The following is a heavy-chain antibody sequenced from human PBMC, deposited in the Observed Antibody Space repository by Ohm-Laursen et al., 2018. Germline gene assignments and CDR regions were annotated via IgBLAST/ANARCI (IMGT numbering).Heavy chain of an antibody. CDR1: GYTFTGYY. CDR3: ARDAPRKPLDY. Sequence: ASVKVSCKVSGYTFTGYYMHWVRQAPGQGLEWMGWMNPNSGNTGYAQKFQGRVTMTRNTSISTAYMELSSLRSEDTAVYYCARDAPRKPLDYWGQGTLVTVSS. J-gene: IGHJ4*02. CDR2: MNPNSGNT. V-gene: IGHV1-8*02.